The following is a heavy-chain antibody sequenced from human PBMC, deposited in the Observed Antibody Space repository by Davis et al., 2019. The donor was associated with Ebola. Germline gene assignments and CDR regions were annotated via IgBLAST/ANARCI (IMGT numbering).Heavy chain of an antibody. J-gene: IGHJ5*01. CDR3: ARVNAVTGYSRFDS. CDR1: GFTFSNYW. CDR2: IRPDGSEE. D-gene: IGHD3-9*01. Sequence: PGGSLRLSCAASGFTFSNYWMSWVRQAPGKGLEWVANIRPDGSEEQYVDSLKGRITISRDNAKNSLYLRLNSLRAEDTALYHCARVNAVTGYSRFDSWGQGTLVTVSS. V-gene: IGHV3-7*03.